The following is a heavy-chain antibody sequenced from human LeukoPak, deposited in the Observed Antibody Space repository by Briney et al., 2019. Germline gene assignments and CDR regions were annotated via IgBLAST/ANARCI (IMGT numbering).Heavy chain of an antibody. V-gene: IGHV4-4*02. CDR1: GFTFSNYAM. CDR2: IYYSGST. CDR3: ARASHDYGDYSHFDY. D-gene: IGHD4-17*01. Sequence: GSLRLSCAASGFTFSNYAMSWVRQPPGKGLEWIGEIYYSGSTNYNPSLKSRVTISIDKSKNQFSLKLSSVTAADTAVYYCARASHDYGDYSHFDYWGQGTLVTVSS. J-gene: IGHJ4*02.